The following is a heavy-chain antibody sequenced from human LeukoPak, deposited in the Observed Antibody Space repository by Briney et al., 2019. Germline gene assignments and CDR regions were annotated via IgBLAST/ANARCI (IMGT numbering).Heavy chain of an antibody. Sequence: GESLKISRKGSAYSFASYWIGWVRQMPGKGLEWMGIIFPADSDTRYSPSFQGQVTISADKSISTAYLQWSSLKASDTAMFYCAIGSGWFFDYWGQGTLVTVSS. V-gene: IGHV5-51*01. J-gene: IGHJ4*02. CDR2: IFPADSDT. CDR3: AIGSGWFFDY. CDR1: AYSFASYW. D-gene: IGHD6-19*01.